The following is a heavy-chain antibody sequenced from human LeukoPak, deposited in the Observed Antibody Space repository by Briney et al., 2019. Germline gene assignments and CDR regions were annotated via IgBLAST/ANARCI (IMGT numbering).Heavy chain of an antibody. J-gene: IGHJ4*02. Sequence: ASVKVSFKASGYTFTSYDINWVRQATGQGLEWMGWMNPNSGNTGYAQKLQGRVTMTRNTSISTAYMELSSLRSEDTAVYYCARGFSMVRGVIVGYWGQGTLVTVSS. CDR2: MNPNSGNT. D-gene: IGHD3-10*01. CDR3: ARGFSMVRGVIVGY. CDR1: GYTFTSYD. V-gene: IGHV1-8*01.